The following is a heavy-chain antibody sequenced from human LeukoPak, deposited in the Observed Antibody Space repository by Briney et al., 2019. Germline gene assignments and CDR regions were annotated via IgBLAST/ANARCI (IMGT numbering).Heavy chain of an antibody. Sequence: GSSVKVSSKASGGTFSSDAISWVRQAPGQGLEWVGGIIPIFGTANYAQKCQGRVTITADESTSTAYKELSSLRSEDTAVYYCARGRAFLEWFLGGEDFDYWGQGTLVTVSS. CDR3: ARGRAFLEWFLGGEDFDY. V-gene: IGHV1-69*01. CDR2: IIPIFGTA. J-gene: IGHJ4*02. CDR1: GGTFSSDA. D-gene: IGHD3-3*02.